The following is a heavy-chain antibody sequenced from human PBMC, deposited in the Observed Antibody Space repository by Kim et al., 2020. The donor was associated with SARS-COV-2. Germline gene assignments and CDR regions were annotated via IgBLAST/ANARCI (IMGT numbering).Heavy chain of an antibody. D-gene: IGHD3-22*01. Sequence: SETLSLTCTVSGGSISSGGYYWSWIRQHPGKGLEWIGYIYYSGSTYYNPSLKSRVTISVDTSKNQFSLKLSSVTAADTAVYYCAGVRYYYDSSGHHDAFDMWGQGTMVTVSS. CDR3: AGVRYYYDSSGHHDAFDM. CDR1: GGSISSGGYY. J-gene: IGHJ3*02. CDR2: IYYSGST. V-gene: IGHV4-31*03.